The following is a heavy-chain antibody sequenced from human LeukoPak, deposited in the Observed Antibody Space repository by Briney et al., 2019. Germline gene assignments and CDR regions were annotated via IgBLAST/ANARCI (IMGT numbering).Heavy chain of an antibody. CDR3: ARGTTVPYFDY. V-gene: IGHV4-34*01. Sequence: SETLSLTCAVYGGSFSGYYWSWIRQPPGKGLEWIGEINHSGSTNYNPSLKGRVTISVGTSKNQFSLKLSSVTAADTAVYYCARGTTVPYFDYWGQGTLVTVSS. J-gene: IGHJ4*02. D-gene: IGHD4-17*01. CDR1: GGSFSGYY. CDR2: INHSGST.